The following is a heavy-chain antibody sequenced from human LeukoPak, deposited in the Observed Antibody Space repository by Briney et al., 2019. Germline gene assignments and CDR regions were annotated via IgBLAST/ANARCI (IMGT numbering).Heavy chain of an antibody. CDR2: ISWNSGSI. CDR1: GFTFDDYA. J-gene: IGHJ4*02. V-gene: IGHV3-9*01. D-gene: IGHD5-18*01. CDR3: AKDISGGYGYSYGRAFDY. Sequence: PGGSLRLSRAASGFTFDDYAMHWVRHAPGKGLEWVSGISWNSGSIGYADSVKGRFTISRDNAKNSLYLQMNSLRAEDTALYYCAKDISGGYGYSYGRAFDYWGQGTLVTVSS.